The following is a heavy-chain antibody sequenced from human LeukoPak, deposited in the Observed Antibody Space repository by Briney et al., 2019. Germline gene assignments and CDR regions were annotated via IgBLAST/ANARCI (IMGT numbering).Heavy chain of an antibody. CDR1: GGTFSRKT. Sequence: SVKVSFKASGGTFSRKTISWVRQAPGQGPEWMGGIIPIFGTANYAQKFQGRVTITADESTSTAYMELSSLRSEDTAVYYCARDQASSSSWTEYFQHWGQGTLVTVSS. V-gene: IGHV1-69*13. D-gene: IGHD6-13*01. J-gene: IGHJ1*01. CDR3: ARDQASSSSWTEYFQH. CDR2: IIPIFGTA.